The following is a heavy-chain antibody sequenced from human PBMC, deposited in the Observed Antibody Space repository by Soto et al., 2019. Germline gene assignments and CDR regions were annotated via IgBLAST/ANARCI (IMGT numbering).Heavy chain of an antibody. Sequence: ELQRVEAGGGLVKPGESLRLSCADSGFTFSNYNRNWVRQAPGKGMEWVSSIRSRSIDMYYADSVKGRFTISRDDAKNSLSLQLNGKRAKVTAVSFCVRASYPXXXXDTXGXXTMVTVS. D-gene: IGHD2-2*01. CDR1: GFTFSNYN. V-gene: IGHV3-21*01. CDR2: IRSRSIDM. CDR3: VRASYPXXXXDT. J-gene: IGHJ3*02.